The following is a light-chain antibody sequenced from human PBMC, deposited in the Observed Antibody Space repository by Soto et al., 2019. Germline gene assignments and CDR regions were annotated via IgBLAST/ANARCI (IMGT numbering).Light chain of an antibody. CDR2: KAS. CDR1: QSISSW. V-gene: IGKV1-5*03. J-gene: IGKJ1*01. CDR3: QQYNSYPWT. Sequence: DIQMTQSPSTLSASVGDRVTITCRAGQSISSWLAWYQQKPGKAPKLLIYKASSLESGAPSRFSGSGSGTEFTLTISSLQPDDFATYYCQQYNSYPWTFGQGTKVEIK.